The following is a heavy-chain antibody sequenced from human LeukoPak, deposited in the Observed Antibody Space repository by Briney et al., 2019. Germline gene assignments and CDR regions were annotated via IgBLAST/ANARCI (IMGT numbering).Heavy chain of an antibody. J-gene: IGHJ4*02. CDR3: ARSGYYSKSNVDY. D-gene: IGHD3-22*01. Sequence: SETLSLTCTVSGGSISSSSYSWGWIRQPPGKGLEWIGSIYYSGSTYYNPSLKSRVTISVDTSKNRFSLKLSSVTAADTAVYYCARSGYYSKSNVDYWGQGTLVTVSS. V-gene: IGHV4-39*07. CDR2: IYYSGST. CDR1: GGSISSSSYS.